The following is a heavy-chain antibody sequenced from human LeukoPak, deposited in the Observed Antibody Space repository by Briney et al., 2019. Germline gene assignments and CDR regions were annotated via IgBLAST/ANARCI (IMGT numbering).Heavy chain of an antibody. V-gene: IGHV1-3*03. Sequence: ASVKVSCKASGYTFTSYAMHWVRQAPGQRLEWMGWINVGNGNTHYSQEFQGRLTITRDTSASTAYMELSSLRSEDMAVYYCARDLRYYGSGAYGYWGQGTLVTVSS. J-gene: IGHJ4*02. CDR2: INVGNGNT. CDR1: GYTFTSYA. CDR3: ARDLRYYGSGAYGY. D-gene: IGHD3-10*01.